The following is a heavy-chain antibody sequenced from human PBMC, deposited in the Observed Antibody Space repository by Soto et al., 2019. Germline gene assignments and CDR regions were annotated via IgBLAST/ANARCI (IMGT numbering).Heavy chain of an antibody. D-gene: IGHD5-18*01. Sequence: SSETLSLTCAVYGGSFSGYYWSWIRQPPGKGLEWIGEINHSGSTNYNPSLKSRVTISVDTSKNQFSLKLSSVTAADTAVYYCALSGYSYGPWEDYYYMDVWGKGTTVTVSS. V-gene: IGHV4-34*01. CDR3: ALSGYSYGPWEDYYYMDV. J-gene: IGHJ6*03. CDR2: INHSGST. CDR1: GGSFSGYY.